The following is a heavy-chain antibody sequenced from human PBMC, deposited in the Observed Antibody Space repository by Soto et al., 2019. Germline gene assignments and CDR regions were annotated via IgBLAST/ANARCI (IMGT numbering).Heavy chain of an antibody. Sequence: SETLSLTCTVSGGSISSSSYYWGWIRQPPGKGLEWIGSIYYSGSTYYNPSLKSRVTISVDTSKNQFSLKLSSVTAADTAVYYCARTTYIAAAGIGFWFDPWGQGTLVTVSS. J-gene: IGHJ5*02. CDR2: IYYSGST. D-gene: IGHD6-13*01. CDR3: ARTTYIAAAGIGFWFDP. V-gene: IGHV4-39*01. CDR1: GGSISSSSYY.